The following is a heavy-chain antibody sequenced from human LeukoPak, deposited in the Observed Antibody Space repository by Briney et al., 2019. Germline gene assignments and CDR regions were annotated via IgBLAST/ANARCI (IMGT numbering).Heavy chain of an antibody. J-gene: IGHJ4*02. V-gene: IGHV4-4*02. D-gene: IGHD3-22*01. CDR3: ARVQGMGGYFLIDF. Sequence: SETLSLTCSVSIGSISSSKWWSWVRQSPVKGLEWIGYIYYSGNTNYNPSLKSRVTISVDTSKNQLSLRLNSVTAADTAVYYCARVQGMGGYFLIDFWGQGTLVTVSS. CDR2: IYYSGNT. CDR1: IGSISSSKW.